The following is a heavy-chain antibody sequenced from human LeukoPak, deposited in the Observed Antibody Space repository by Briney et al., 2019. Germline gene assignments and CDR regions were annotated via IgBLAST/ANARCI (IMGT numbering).Heavy chain of an antibody. V-gene: IGHV3-74*01. J-gene: IGHJ5*02. CDR1: GFTFKLYW. Sequence: GGSLRLSCAASGFTFKLYWVHWVRQVPGKRPVWVSRINDDGSDTIYADSVRGRFTISRDDAKNTVYLQMNNLRAEDTAVYYCVRGGPSTWSWGQETLVTVSS. CDR3: VRGGPSTWS. D-gene: IGHD2-15*01. CDR2: INDDGSDT.